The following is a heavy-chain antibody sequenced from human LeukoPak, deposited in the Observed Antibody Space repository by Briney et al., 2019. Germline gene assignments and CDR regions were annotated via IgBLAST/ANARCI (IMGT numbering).Heavy chain of an antibody. CDR1: GFTFSSYA. D-gene: IGHD2-2*02. Sequence: GGSLRLSCAASGFTFSSYAMSWVRQAPGKGLEWVSAISGSGGSTYYADSVKGRFTISRDNAKNSLYLQMNSLRAEDTAVYYCARGGGYCSSTSCYTPAFDIWGQGTMVTVSS. J-gene: IGHJ3*02. V-gene: IGHV3-23*01. CDR2: ISGSGGST. CDR3: ARGGGYCSSTSCYTPAFDI.